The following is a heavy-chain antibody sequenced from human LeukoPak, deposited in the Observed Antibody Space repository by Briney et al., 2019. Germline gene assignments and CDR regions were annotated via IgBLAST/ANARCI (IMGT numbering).Heavy chain of an antibody. Sequence: PGGSLRLSRAASGFTFSSYAMSWVRQAPGKGLGWVSAISGSGGSTYYADSVKGRFTISRDNSKNTLYLQMNSLRAEDTAVYYCAKDVDYDILTGYHLFDPWGQGTLVTVSS. J-gene: IGHJ5*02. CDR2: ISGSGGST. D-gene: IGHD3-9*01. CDR1: GFTFSSYA. V-gene: IGHV3-23*01. CDR3: AKDVDYDILTGYHLFDP.